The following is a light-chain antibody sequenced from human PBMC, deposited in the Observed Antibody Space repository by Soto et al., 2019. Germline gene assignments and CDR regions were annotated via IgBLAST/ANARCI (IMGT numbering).Light chain of an antibody. J-gene: IGLJ1*01. CDR1: TSNIGAGYD. V-gene: IGLV1-40*01. CDR2: GNT. Sequence: QSVLTRPPSVSGALGQRVTISCTGITSNIGAGYDVHWYQLLPGRAPKLLIYGNTNRPSGVPDRFSGSKSATSASLAITGLQAEDEAIYYCQSYDNTLSGPIYVFGTGTKVTVL. CDR3: QSYDNTLSGPIYV.